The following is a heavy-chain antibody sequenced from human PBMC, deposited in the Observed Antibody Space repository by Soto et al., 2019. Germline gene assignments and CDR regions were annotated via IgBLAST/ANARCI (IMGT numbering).Heavy chain of an antibody. CDR2: ISYSGST. J-gene: IGHJ4*02. CDR1: GGSISSFD. V-gene: IGHV4-59*08. D-gene: IGHD3-10*01. CDR3: ARHNYGSGSTYFDY. Sequence: PSETLSLTCTVSGGSISSFDWNWIRQSPGKGLEWIGYISYSGSTNYNPSLKSRVTISVDTSKNQFSLKLNSMTAADTAVYYCARHNYGSGSTYFDYWGQGTLVTVSS.